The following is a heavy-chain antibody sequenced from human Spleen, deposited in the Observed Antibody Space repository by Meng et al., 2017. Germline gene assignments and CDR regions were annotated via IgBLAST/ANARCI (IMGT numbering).Heavy chain of an antibody. J-gene: IGHJ4*02. Sequence: SETLSLTCTVSGGSISSGGYYWSWIRQHPGKGLEWIGYIYYSGSTYYNPSLKSRVTISVDTSKNQFSLKLSSVTAADTAVYYCARGMVRGVIINNFDYWGQGTLVTVSS. CDR3: ARGMVRGVIINNFDY. V-gene: IGHV4-31*03. D-gene: IGHD3-10*01. CDR2: IYYSGST. CDR1: GGSISSGGYY.